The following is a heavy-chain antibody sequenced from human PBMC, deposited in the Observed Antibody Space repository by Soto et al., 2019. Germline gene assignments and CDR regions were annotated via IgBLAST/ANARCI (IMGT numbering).Heavy chain of an antibody. CDR3: ARRLRHYYYYGMDV. Sequence: GESLKISCKGSGYSFTSYWIGWVRQMPGKGLEWMGRIDPSDSYTNYSPSFQGHVTISADKSISTAYLQWSSLKASDTAMYYCARRLRHYYYYGMDVWGQGTTVTVSS. V-gene: IGHV5-10-1*01. CDR2: IDPSDSYT. J-gene: IGHJ6*02. CDR1: GYSFTSYW.